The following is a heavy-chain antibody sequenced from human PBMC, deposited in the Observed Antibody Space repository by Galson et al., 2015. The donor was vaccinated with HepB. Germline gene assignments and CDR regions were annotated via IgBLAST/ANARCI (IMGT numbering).Heavy chain of an antibody. J-gene: IGHJ4*02. Sequence: SLRLSCAASGYTFSSYSMNWVRQAPGKGLEWVSSISSSGSYIYYADSVKGRFTISRDNAKNSLYLQMNSLRAEDTAVYYCAREGTTVTPFFDYWGQGTLVTVSS. CDR2: ISSSGSYI. CDR3: AREGTTVTPFFDY. D-gene: IGHD4-17*01. CDR1: GYTFSSYS. V-gene: IGHV3-21*01.